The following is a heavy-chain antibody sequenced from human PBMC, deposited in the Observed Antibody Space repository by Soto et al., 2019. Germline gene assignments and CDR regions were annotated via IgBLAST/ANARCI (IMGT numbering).Heavy chain of an antibody. CDR2: IMPVFRTP. CDR1: GGTFSNPS. J-gene: IGHJ6*02. D-gene: IGHD2-15*01. V-gene: IGHV1-69*13. Sequence: SVKVSCKASGGTFSNPSISWVRRAPGQGLEWMGGIMPVFRTPDYAQKFQGRVTITADESTTTAYMELSGLKPDDTAVYYCARDKARLQLGGNYYYILDVWGQGTTVTVSS. CDR3: ARDKARLQLGGNYYYILDV.